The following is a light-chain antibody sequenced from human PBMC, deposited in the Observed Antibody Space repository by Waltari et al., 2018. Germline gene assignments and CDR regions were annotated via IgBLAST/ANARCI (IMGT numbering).Light chain of an antibody. CDR1: IGPNTSA. CDR3: QAWGTGLIGV. CDR2: VNNDGSH. V-gene: IGLV4-69*01. Sequence: QVVLTQSPSASASLVASVTLTCPLSIGPNTSALACHQQPPERGPRHLTKVNNDGSHIKGVGIPDRFSGSSSGAERYLTISSLQSEDEADYYCQAWGTGLIGVFGGGTKLTVL. J-gene: IGLJ3*02.